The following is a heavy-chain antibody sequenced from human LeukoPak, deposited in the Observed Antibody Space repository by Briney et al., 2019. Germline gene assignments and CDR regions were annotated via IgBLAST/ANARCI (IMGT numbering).Heavy chain of an antibody. D-gene: IGHD3-10*01. CDR2: INAGNGNT. CDR3: ARGGSGSAYYFDY. CDR1: GYTFTSYA. Sequence: ASVKVSCKASGYTFTSYAMHWVRQAPGQRPEWMGWINAGNGNTKYSQKFQGRVTITRDTSASTAYMELSSLRSEDTAVYYCARGGSGSAYYFDYWGQGTLVTVSS. J-gene: IGHJ4*02. V-gene: IGHV1-3*01.